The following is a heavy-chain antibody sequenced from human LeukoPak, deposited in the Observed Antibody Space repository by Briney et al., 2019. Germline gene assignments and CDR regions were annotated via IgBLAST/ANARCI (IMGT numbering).Heavy chain of an antibody. Sequence: XXXVXQXXXKGLEWXXXXXXXANSYAAAYAASVKGRFTISRDDSKNTAYLQMNSLKTEDTAVYYCTRCSGGSCYNLGGAFDIWGQGTMVTVSS. V-gene: IGHV3-73*01. D-gene: IGHD2-15*01. CDR3: TRCSGGSCYNLGGAFDI. CDR2: XXXXANSYAA. J-gene: IGHJ3*02.